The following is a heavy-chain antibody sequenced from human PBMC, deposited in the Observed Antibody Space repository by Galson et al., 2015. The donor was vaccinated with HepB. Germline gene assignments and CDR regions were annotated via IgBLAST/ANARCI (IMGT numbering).Heavy chain of an antibody. V-gene: IGHV3-7*04. CDR2: IKQDGSEK. Sequence: SLRLSCAASGFTFSSYWMNWVRQAPGKGLEWVANIKQDGSEKYYVDSVNGRFTISRDNAKNSLYLQMNSLRAEDTAVYFCARAITGGRGFDYWGQGTLVTVSS. CDR1: GFTFSSYW. CDR3: ARAITGGRGFDY. J-gene: IGHJ4*02. D-gene: IGHD1-20*01.